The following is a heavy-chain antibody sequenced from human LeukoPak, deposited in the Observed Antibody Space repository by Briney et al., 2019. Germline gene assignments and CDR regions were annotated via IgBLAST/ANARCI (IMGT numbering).Heavy chain of an antibody. D-gene: IGHD3-9*01. CDR1: GFTFDDYA. CDR3: AKSYDILTGRYNAFDI. V-gene: IGHV3-9*01. CDR2: ISWNSGSI. Sequence: GGSLRLSCAASGFTFDDYAMHWVRQAPGKGLEWVAGISWNSGSIGYADSVKGRFTISRDNAKNSLYLQMNSLRAEDSALYYCAKSYDILTGRYNAFDIWGQGTMVTVSS. J-gene: IGHJ3*02.